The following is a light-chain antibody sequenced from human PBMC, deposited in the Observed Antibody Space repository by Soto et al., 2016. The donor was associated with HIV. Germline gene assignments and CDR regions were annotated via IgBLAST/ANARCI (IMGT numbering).Light chain of an antibody. CDR1: VLAKKY. J-gene: IGLJ2*01. CDR3: QSADSSGTYRI. CDR2: QDS. V-gene: IGLV3-25*03. Sequence: SYELTQPSSVSVSPGQTARITCSGDVLAKKYVRWYQQKPGQAPSLVSYQDSERPSGIPERFSGSSSGTTVTLTISGVQAEDEADYYCQSADSSGTYRIFGGGTRLTV.